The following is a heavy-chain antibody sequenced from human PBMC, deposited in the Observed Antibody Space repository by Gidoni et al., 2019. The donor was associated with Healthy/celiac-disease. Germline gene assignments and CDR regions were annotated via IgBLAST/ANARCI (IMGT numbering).Heavy chain of an antibody. Sequence: QVTLKESGPVLVKPTETLTLTCTVSGFSLSNARMGVSWIRQPPGKALEWLAHIFSNDEKSYSTSLKSRLTISKDTSKSQVVLTMTNMDPVDTATYYCARALGYCSSTSCYDHYGMDVWGQGTTVTVSS. CDR2: IFSNDEK. CDR3: ARALGYCSSTSCYDHYGMDV. J-gene: IGHJ6*02. CDR1: GFSLSNARMG. V-gene: IGHV2-26*01. D-gene: IGHD2-2*01.